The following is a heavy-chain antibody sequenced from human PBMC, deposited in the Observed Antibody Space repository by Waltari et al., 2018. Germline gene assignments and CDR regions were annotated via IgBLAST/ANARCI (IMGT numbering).Heavy chain of an antibody. D-gene: IGHD6-13*01. CDR3: AKSGWSDYVDY. Sequence: EVQLVQSGAEVKRPGESLKIPCKTSGYSFTSYWISWVRQMPGKGLEWMGAIDPSDSDTRYSPSFQGKVTIPADKSISTAYRQWSSLKASDSATYYCAKSGWSDYVDYWGQGVLVTVSS. CDR2: IDPSDSDT. V-gene: IGHV5-51*01. CDR1: GYSFTSYW. J-gene: IGHJ4*02.